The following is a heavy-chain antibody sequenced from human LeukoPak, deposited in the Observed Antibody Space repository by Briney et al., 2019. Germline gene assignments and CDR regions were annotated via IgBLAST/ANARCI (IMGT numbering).Heavy chain of an antibody. CDR2: IRPTADTT. Sequence: ASVKVSCKASGYTFTSYYMHWVRQAPGLGLEWMGIIRPTADTTTYSQKFQGRVTMTRDMSTSTVYMELSSLRSEDTALYYCARDVPYCGGNCHDAFDIWGQGTKVTVSS. CDR3: ARDVPYCGGNCHDAFDI. D-gene: IGHD2-21*02. CDR1: GYTFTSYY. V-gene: IGHV1-46*01. J-gene: IGHJ3*02.